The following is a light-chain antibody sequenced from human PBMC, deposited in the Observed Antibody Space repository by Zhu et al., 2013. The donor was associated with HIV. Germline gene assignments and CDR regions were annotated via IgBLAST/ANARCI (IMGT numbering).Light chain of an antibody. V-gene: IGLV1-40*01. Sequence: QSVLTQPPSMSGAPGQRVTISCAGSSSNIGAGYDVHWYQQLPGAAPKLLIYGNNNRPSGVPDRFSGSKSGTSASLAITGLQADDEADYYCQSYDSSLRGSVFGTGTKVTVL. CDR2: GNN. J-gene: IGLJ1*01. CDR3: QSYDSSLRGSV. CDR1: SSNIGAGYD.